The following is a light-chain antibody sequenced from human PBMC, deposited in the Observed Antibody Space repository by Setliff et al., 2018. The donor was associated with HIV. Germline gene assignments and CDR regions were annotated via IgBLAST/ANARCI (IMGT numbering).Light chain of an antibody. CDR1: SSDIGRYNL. Sequence: QSVLTQPASVSGSPGQSITISCTGTSSDIGRYNLVSWYQQYPGKAPKLMIYQATKRPSGVSNRFSGSKSGNTASLTISGLQAEDEADYFCCSHAGSGTYSFATGTKVTVL. CDR2: QAT. V-gene: IGLV2-23*01. J-gene: IGLJ1*01. CDR3: CSHAGSGTYS.